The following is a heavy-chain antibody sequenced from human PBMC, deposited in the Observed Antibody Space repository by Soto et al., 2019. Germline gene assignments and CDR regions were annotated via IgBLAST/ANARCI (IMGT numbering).Heavy chain of an antibody. D-gene: IGHD3-3*01. V-gene: IGHV4-34*01. CDR1: GGSFSGYY. Sequence: PSETLSLTCAVYGGSFSGYYWSWIRQPPGKGLEWIGEINHSGSTNYNPSLKSRVTISVDTSKNQFSLKLSSVTAADTAVYYCARGRRGYYDFWRGYLTRTYFDYWGQGTLVTVSS. J-gene: IGHJ4*02. CDR2: INHSGST. CDR3: ARGRRGYYDFWRGYLTRTYFDY.